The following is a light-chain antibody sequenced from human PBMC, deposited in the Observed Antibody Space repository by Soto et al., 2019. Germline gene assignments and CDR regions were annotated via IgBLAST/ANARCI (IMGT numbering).Light chain of an antibody. Sequence: DIQMTQSPSSLSASVGDRVTITCRASQSISSYLTWYQQKPGKAPKLLIYEASNLETGVPSRFSGSGSGTDFTFTINSLQPEDIATYYCQQYDDLPFTFGGGTKVEIK. CDR3: QQYDDLPFT. CDR2: EAS. V-gene: IGKV1-33*01. CDR1: QSISSY. J-gene: IGKJ4*01.